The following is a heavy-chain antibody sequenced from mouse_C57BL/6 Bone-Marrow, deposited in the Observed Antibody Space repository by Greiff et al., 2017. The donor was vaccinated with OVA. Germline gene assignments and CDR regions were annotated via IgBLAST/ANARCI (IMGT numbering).Heavy chain of an antibody. Sequence: QVQLQQSGAELARPGASVKLSCKASGYTFTSYGISWVKQRTGQGLEWIGEIYPRSGNNYYNEKFKGKATLTADKASSTAYMELRSLTSEDSAVYFCARWRKGKVPSMDYWGQGTSVTVSS. V-gene: IGHV1-81*01. CDR3: ARWRKGKVPSMDY. CDR1: GYTFTSYG. D-gene: IGHD1-3*01. J-gene: IGHJ4*01. CDR2: IYPRSGNN.